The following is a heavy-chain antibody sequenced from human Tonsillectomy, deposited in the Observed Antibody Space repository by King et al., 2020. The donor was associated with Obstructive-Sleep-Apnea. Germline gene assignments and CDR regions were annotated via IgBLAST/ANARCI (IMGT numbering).Heavy chain of an antibody. CDR1: GYSFTSYW. CDR3: ARQIEGVEMAKIGFDY. D-gene: IGHD5-24*01. V-gene: IGHV5-51*01. Sequence: VQLVQSGAEVKKPGESLKISCKGSGYSFTSYWIGWVRQMPGKGLEWVGIIYPGDSDTRYSPSFQGQVTISADKSLRTAYLQWSSLKASDTAMYYCARQIEGVEMAKIGFDYWGQGTLVTVSS. J-gene: IGHJ4*02. CDR2: IYPGDSDT.